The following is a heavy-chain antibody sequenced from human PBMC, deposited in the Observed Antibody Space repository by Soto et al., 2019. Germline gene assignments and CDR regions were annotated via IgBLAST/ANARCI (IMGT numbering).Heavy chain of an antibody. CDR2: INAGNGNT. CDR3: GSGLYYYDSSGYYDVYGMDV. Sequence: ASVKVSCKASGYTFTSYAMHWVRQAPGQRLEWMGWINAGNGNTKYSQKFQGRVTITRDTSASTAYMELSSLRSEDTAVYYCGSGLYYYDSSGYYDVYGMDVWGQGTTVTVSS. V-gene: IGHV1-3*01. CDR1: GYTFTSYA. D-gene: IGHD3-22*01. J-gene: IGHJ6*02.